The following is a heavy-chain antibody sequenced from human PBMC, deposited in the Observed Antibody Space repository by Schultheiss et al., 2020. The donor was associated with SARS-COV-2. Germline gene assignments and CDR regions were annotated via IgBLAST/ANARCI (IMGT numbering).Heavy chain of an antibody. CDR3: ARQGGSYGSGSWYYYYMDV. D-gene: IGHD3-10*01. CDR1: GYTFTGYY. V-gene: IGHV1-2*02. Sequence: ASVKVSCKASGYTFTGYYMHWVRQAPGQGLEWMGWINPNSGGTNYAQKFQGRVTMTRDTSISTAYMELSRLRSDDTAVYYCARQGGSYGSGSWYYYYMDVWGKGTTVTVSS. CDR2: INPNSGGT. J-gene: IGHJ6*03.